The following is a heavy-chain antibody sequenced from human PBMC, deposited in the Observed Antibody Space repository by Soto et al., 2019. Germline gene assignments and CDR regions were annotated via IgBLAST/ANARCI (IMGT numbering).Heavy chain of an antibody. J-gene: IGHJ6*02. CDR1: GGSISSYY. V-gene: IGHV4-59*08. CDR3: GGSGSFPYYYYYGMDV. Sequence: QVQLQESGPGLVKPSETLSLTCTVSGGSISSYYWSWIRQPPGKGLEWIGGIYYSGSTNYNPSLKSRVTISVDTSKNQFSLKLSSVTAADTAVYYCGGSGSFPYYYYYGMDVWGQGTTVTVSS. CDR2: IYYSGST. D-gene: IGHD3-10*01.